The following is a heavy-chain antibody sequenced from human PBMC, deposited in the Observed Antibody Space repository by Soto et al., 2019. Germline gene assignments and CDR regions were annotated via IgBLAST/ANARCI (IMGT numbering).Heavy chain of an antibody. CDR1: GDSISSYNW. Sequence: QVQLQESGPGLVKPSGTLSLTCAVSGDSISSYNWWSWVRQPPGKGLEWIGEIYHSESTNYNPSLKNRVTISLDKSKNQFSLKLSSVTAADTAVYYCATIPVVPAYIFDYWGQGTLVTVSS. V-gene: IGHV4-4*02. CDR3: ATIPVVPAYIFDY. D-gene: IGHD2-2*01. J-gene: IGHJ4*02. CDR2: IYHSEST.